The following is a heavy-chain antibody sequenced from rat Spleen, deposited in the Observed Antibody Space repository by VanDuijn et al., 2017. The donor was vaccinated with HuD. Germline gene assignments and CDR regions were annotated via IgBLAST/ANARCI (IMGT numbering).Heavy chain of an antibody. CDR2: ITYDGSST. V-gene: IGHV5-7*01. J-gene: IGHJ2*01. Sequence: EVQLVESGGGLVQPGRSLNLSCAASGFTFSDYYMAWVRQAPTKGLEWVATITYDGSSTYYRDSVKGRFTISRDNAKSTLYLQMDSLRSEDTATYYCARHTTDLYYFDFWGQGVMVTVSS. CDR1: GFTFSDYY. D-gene: IGHD1-6*01. CDR3: ARHTTDLYYFDF.